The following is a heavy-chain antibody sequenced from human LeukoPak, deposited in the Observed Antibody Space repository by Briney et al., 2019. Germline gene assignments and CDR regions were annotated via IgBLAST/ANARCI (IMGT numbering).Heavy chain of an antibody. CDR2: IYYSGST. Sequence: SETLSLTCTVSGGSISSSSYYWGWIRQPPGKGLEWIGSIYYSGSTYYNPSLKSRVTISVDTSKNQFSLKLSSVTAADTAVYYCAGVGCSSTSCYFPRNTFDYWGQGTLVTVSS. CDR1: GGSISSSSYY. D-gene: IGHD2-2*01. J-gene: IGHJ4*02. V-gene: IGHV4-39*07. CDR3: AGVGCSSTSCYFPRNTFDY.